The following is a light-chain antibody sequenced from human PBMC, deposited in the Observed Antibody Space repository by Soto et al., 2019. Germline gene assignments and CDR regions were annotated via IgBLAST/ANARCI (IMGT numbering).Light chain of an antibody. V-gene: IGLV2-23*01. CDR3: CAYTGSSTVV. Sequence: QSVLTQPASVSGSPGQTITISCSGTSSDVGSYNVVSWYQQHPGKPPKLMIYEASKRPSGVSNRFSGSNSGNTASLTISGLQAEDEADYYCCAYTGSSTVVFGTGTKVTVL. J-gene: IGLJ1*01. CDR1: SSDVGSYNV. CDR2: EAS.